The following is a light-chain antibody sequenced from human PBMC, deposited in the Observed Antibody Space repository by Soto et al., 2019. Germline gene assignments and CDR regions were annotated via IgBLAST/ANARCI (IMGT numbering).Light chain of an antibody. Sequence: DIQMTQSPSSLSASLGDRVTITFRASQSISSWLAWYQQKPGKAPKLLIYDASSLESGVPSRFSGSGSGTEFTLTISSLQPDDFATYYCQQYNSYRITFGQGTRLEIK. CDR2: DAS. J-gene: IGKJ5*01. V-gene: IGKV1-5*01. CDR1: QSISSW. CDR3: QQYNSYRIT.